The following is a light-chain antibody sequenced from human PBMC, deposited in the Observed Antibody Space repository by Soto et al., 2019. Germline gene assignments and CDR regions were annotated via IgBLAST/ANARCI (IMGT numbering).Light chain of an antibody. CDR2: AAS. J-gene: IGKJ4*01. Sequence: DIQLTQSPSSPSASVGDRVTITCRVSQGISSCLAWYQQKPGKASKLLIYAASTLQSGVPSRFSGSGSGTDFTLTISCLQSEDFATYYCQQYYSYPLTFGGGTKVDIK. V-gene: IGKV1-9*01. CDR3: QQYYSYPLT. CDR1: QGISSC.